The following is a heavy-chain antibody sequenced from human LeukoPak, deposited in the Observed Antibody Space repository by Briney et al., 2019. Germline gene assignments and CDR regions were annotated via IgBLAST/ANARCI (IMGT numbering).Heavy chain of an antibody. CDR2: IYYSGST. D-gene: IGHD2-2*01. CDR1: GGSISSHY. J-gene: IGHJ4*02. V-gene: IGHV4-59*11. CDR3: ARAIGYCSSTSCLGRPPPPHYFDY. Sequence: SETLSLTCTVSGGSISSHYWSWIRQPPGKGLEWIGYIYYSGSTNYSPSLKSRVTISVDTSKNQFSLKLSSVTAADTAVYYCARAIGYCSSTSCLGRPPPPHYFDYWGQGTLVTVSS.